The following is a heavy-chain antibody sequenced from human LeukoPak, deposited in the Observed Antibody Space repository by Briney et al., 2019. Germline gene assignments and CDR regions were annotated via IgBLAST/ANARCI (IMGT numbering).Heavy chain of an antibody. J-gene: IGHJ5*01. Sequence: PGASVKVSCKASGGTFSSYSFSWVRQAPGQGLEWLGGIIVIFGTPNYPQKFHGGVTITADESTSTVYMELSSLRSEDTAMYYCARDVDSSMVTNWFDSWGQGTLVIVSS. V-gene: IGHV1-69*13. CDR3: ARDVDSSMVTNWFDS. D-gene: IGHD5-18*01. CDR1: GGTFSSYS. CDR2: IIVIFGTP.